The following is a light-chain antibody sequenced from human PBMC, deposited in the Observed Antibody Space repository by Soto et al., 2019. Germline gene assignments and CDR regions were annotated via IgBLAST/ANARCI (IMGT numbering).Light chain of an antibody. CDR2: KAS. CDR3: QCGVT. CDR1: QSISNW. Sequence: DIQMTQSPSTLSASVGDRVTITCRASQSISNWLAWYQQKPGKAPKLLIYKASSLESGVPSRFSGSGSGTEFTLTISSLKPDDFAIYYCQCGVTFCGGTKVEIK. V-gene: IGKV1-5*03. J-gene: IGKJ4*01.